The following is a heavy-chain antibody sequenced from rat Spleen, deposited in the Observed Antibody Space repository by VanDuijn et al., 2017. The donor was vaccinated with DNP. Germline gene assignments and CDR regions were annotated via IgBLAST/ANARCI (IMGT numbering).Heavy chain of an antibody. D-gene: IGHD1-5*01. J-gene: IGHJ2*01. Sequence: EVQLVESGGGLVQPGRSLKLSCVASGFTFSNYYMAWVRQAPRKGLEWVTSISPSGGGITYYPDSVKGRFSISRDNAKSTLYLQMDSLRSEDTATYYCARWYNYFDYWGQGVMVTVSS. CDR1: GFTFSNYY. V-gene: IGHV5-25*01. CDR3: ARWYNYFDY. CDR2: ISPSGGGIT.